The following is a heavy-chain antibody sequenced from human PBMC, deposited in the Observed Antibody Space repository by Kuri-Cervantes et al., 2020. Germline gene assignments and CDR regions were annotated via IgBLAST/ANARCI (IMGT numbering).Heavy chain of an antibody. D-gene: IGHD3-22*01. CDR1: GFTFSDYY. J-gene: IGHJ6*02. CDR2: ISSSGSTI. CDR3: AREGGGRSSGYYYYYGMDV. V-gene: IGHV3-11*01. Sequence: GESLKISCAASGFTFSDYYMSWIRQAPGKGLEWVSYISSSGSTIYYADSVKGRFTISRDNAKNSLYLQMNSLRAEDTAVYYCAREGGGRSSGYYYYYGMDVWGQGTTVTVSS.